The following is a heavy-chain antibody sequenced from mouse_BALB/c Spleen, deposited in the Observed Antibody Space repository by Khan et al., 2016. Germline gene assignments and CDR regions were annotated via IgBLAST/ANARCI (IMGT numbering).Heavy chain of an antibody. V-gene: IGHV10-3*03. CDR3: EREGDSGAMYY. J-gene: IGHJ4*01. CDR1: GFTFNTYA. Sequence: EVQLVESGGGLVQPKGSLKLSCAASGFTFNTYAMHWVCQAPGKGLEWVARIRSKSNNYATYYADSVKDRFTISRDDSQSMPYLPMKHLKTEDTAMYYCEREGDSGAMYYWGQGTSGTVSS. CDR2: IRSKSNNYAT. D-gene: IGHD3-1*01.